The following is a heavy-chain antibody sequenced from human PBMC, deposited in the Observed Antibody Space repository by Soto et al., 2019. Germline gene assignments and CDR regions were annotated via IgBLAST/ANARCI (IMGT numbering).Heavy chain of an antibody. CDR1: GLNFGDYA. CDR2: IRSKAYGGTT. V-gene: IGHV3-49*03. D-gene: IGHD6-19*01. CDR3: TRAQNQWLVLRDWFDP. Sequence: GGSLRLSCTASGLNFGDYAMSWFRQAPGKGLEWVGFIRSKAYGGTTEYAASVKGRFTISRDDSKSIAYLQMNSLKTEDTAVYYCTRAQNQWLVLRDWFDPWGQGTLVTVSS. J-gene: IGHJ5*02.